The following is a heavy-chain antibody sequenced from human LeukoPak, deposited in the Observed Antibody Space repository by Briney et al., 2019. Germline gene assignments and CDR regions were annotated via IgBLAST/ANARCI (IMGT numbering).Heavy chain of an antibody. CDR1: GYTFTSYY. J-gene: IGHJ4*02. CDR2: ILSDGSTK. V-gene: IGHV3-30-3*01. Sequence: SCKASGYTFTSYYMHWVRQAPGKGLEWVAVILSDGSTKYYADSVKGRFTISRDNSKNTLYLQMNSLRAEDTAVYYCARVPENFDWPGVDYWGQGTLVTVSS. CDR3: ARVPENFDWPGVDY. D-gene: IGHD3-9*01.